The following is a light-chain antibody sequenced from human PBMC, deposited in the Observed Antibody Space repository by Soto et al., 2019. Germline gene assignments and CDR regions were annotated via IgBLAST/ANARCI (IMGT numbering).Light chain of an antibody. CDR1: SSDIGGYNY. V-gene: IGLV2-14*01. CDR2: DVG. Sequence: QSALTQPASVSGSPGQSIAISCTGTSSDIGGYNYVSWYQQHPGNAPKLILYDVGTRPSGVSDRFSGSKSGNTASLTISGLQAEDEADYYCSSYTPGSTLFGTGTKVTVL. J-gene: IGLJ1*01. CDR3: SSYTPGSTL.